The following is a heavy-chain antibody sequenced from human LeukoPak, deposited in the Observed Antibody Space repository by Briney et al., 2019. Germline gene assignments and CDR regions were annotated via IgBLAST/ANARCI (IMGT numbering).Heavy chain of an antibody. CDR2: IYYSGST. V-gene: IGHV4-31*03. CDR1: GGSISSGGYY. CDR3: ARVWYTDPSYYLDY. Sequence: SQTLSLTCTVSGGSISSGGYYWSWIRQHPGKGLEWIGYIYYSGSTYYNPSLKSRVTISVDTSKNQFSLKLSSVTAADTAVYYCARVWYTDPSYYLDYWGQGTLVTVSS. D-gene: IGHD1-1*01. J-gene: IGHJ4*02.